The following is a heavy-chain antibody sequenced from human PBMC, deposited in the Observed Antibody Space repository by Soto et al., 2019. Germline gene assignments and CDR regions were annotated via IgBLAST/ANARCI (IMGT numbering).Heavy chain of an antibody. CDR2: IIPIFGTA. CDR3: ARADVYYYDSSGPHRFVY. J-gene: IGHJ4*02. D-gene: IGHD3-22*01. V-gene: IGHV1-69*01. CDR1: GGTFSSYA. Sequence: QVQLVQSGAEVKKPGSSVKVSCKASGGTFSSYAISWVRQAPGQGLEWMGGIIPIFGTANYAQKFQCRVTITADESTSTAYMELSSLRSEDTAVYYCARADVYYYDSSGPHRFVYWGQGTLVTVSS.